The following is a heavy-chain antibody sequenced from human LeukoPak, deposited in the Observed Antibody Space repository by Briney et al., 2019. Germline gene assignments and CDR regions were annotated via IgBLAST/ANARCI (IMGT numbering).Heavy chain of an antibody. CDR1: GYTFTNYD. CDR3: ARAGGLRYFDWLPNANWFDP. Sequence: ASVKVSCKASGYTFTNYDINWVRQATGQGLEWMGWMNPKSGNTGYAQKFQGRVTMTRDTAIRTAYMELSSLTSEDTAVYYCARAGGLRYFDWLPNANWFDPWGQGTLVTVSS. D-gene: IGHD3-9*01. J-gene: IGHJ5*02. V-gene: IGHV1-8*01. CDR2: MNPKSGNT.